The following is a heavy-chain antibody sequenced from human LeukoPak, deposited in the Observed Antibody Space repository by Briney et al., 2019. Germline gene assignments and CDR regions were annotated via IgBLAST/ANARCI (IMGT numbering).Heavy chain of an antibody. CDR3: ARDYGLAGLFWYFDL. Sequence: GGSLRLSCAASGLTFSSYWMTWVRQAPGKGLEWVANINQDGSEIYYMDSVKGRFTISRDSAKNSLYLEMNSLRGEDTAVYYCARDYGLAGLFWYFDLWGRGTLVTVSS. V-gene: IGHV3-7*03. J-gene: IGHJ2*01. CDR2: INQDGSEI. D-gene: IGHD6-19*01. CDR1: GLTFSSYW.